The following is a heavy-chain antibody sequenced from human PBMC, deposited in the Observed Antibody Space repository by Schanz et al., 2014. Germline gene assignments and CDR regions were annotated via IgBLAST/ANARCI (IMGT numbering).Heavy chain of an antibody. V-gene: IGHV3-23*04. CDR3: AKSDAFDI. CDR2: VSSRSDEI. CDR1: TFTFDHYA. J-gene: IGHJ3*02. Sequence: EVHLVESGGGLVQPGGSLRLSCSASTFTFDHYAMTWVRQAPGKGLEWVAAVSSRSDEIKYADSVRGRFTISRDNAKNTLYLQMNTLRAEDTAVYYCAKSDAFDIWGQGTMVTVSS.